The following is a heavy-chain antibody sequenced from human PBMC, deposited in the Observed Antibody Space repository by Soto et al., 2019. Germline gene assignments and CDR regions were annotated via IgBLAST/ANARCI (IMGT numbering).Heavy chain of an antibody. CDR3: ARDRSGGCFDYYYYYGMDV. D-gene: IGHD2-15*01. V-gene: IGHV4-59*12. Sequence: QVQLQESGPGLVKPSETLSLTCTVSGGSISSYYWSWIRQPPGKGLEWIGYIYYSGSTNYNPSLKSRVTISVDTSKNQFSLKVSSVTAADSAVYYCARDRSGGCFDYYYYYGMDVWGQGTTVTVSS. J-gene: IGHJ6*02. CDR2: IYYSGST. CDR1: GGSISSYY.